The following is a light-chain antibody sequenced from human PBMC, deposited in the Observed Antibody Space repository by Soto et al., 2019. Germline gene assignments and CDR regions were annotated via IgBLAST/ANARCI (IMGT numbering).Light chain of an antibody. CDR3: QQYNNWPRT. Sequence: VFTQSPGTLSLSPGERGTLSCRASQRFGSSNLAWYQQKPGQAPRLLIYGASTRATGIPSRFSGSGSGTEFTLTISSLQSEDFGVYYCQQYNNWPRTFGQGTKVE. V-gene: IGKV3-15*01. J-gene: IGKJ1*01. CDR1: QRFGSSN. CDR2: GAS.